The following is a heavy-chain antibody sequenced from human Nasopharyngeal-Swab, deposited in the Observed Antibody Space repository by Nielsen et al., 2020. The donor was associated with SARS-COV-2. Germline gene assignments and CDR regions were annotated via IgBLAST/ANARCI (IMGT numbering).Heavy chain of an antibody. CDR2: IKSKTDGGTT. Sequence: VRQAPGKGLEWVGRIKSKTDGGTTDYAAPVKGRFTISRDDSKNTLYLQMNSLKTEDTAVYYCTREIDDYGDYDLRYYYYGMDVWGQGTTVTVSS. V-gene: IGHV3-15*01. CDR3: TREIDDYGDYDLRYYYYGMDV. D-gene: IGHD4-17*01. J-gene: IGHJ6*02.